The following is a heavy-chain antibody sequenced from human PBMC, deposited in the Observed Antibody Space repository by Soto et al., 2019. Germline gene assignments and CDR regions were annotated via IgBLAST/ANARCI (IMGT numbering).Heavy chain of an antibody. V-gene: IGHV3-23*01. CDR3: ARAQYSYGLRTNLDY. CDR1: GFTFSSYA. D-gene: IGHD5-18*01. CDR2: VSGNGGSK. J-gene: IGHJ4*02. Sequence: PGGSLRLSCAASGFTFSSYAMSWVRQAPGKGLEWVSGVSGNGGSKYYADSVKGRFTISRDNSKNTLYLQMNSLRAEDTAVYYCARAQYSYGLRTNLDYWGQGTLVTVSS.